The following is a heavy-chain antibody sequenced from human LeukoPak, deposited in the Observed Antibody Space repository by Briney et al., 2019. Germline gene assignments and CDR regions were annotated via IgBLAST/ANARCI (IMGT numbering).Heavy chain of an antibody. D-gene: IGHD3-3*01. V-gene: IGHV4-39*07. CDR2: IYYSGST. CDR3: ARGRPPTIFGVLFDY. Sequence: SETLSLTCTVSGGSISSSSYYWGWIRQPPGKGLEWIGSIYYSGSTYYNPSLKSRVTISVDTSKNQFSLKLSSVTAADTAVYYCARGRPPTIFGVLFDYWGQGTLVTVSS. CDR1: GGSISSSSYY. J-gene: IGHJ4*02.